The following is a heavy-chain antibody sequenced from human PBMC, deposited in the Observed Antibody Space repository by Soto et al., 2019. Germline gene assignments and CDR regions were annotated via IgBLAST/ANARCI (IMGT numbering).Heavy chain of an antibody. J-gene: IGHJ2*01. CDR3: VATGSTDDF. V-gene: IGHV4-30-4*01. CDR2: IFYTGYT. D-gene: IGHD2-21*02. Sequence: VQLQGSGPGLLKPSQTLSLTCAVSGASVNSGDYYWSFIRQAPGKGLEWLAYIFYTGYTYVNPSLKSRGSISLNTSRNQFSLTLTSETEADTAMYFCVATGSTDDFWGRGTLVSVSS. CDR1: GASVNSGDYY.